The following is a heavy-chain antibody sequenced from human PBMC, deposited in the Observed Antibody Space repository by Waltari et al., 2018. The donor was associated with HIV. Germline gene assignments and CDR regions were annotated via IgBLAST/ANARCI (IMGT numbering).Heavy chain of an antibody. Sequence: EVHLVESGGGLVQPGGSLRLSCAVSGLTFSSYCMGWVRQAPGKGMEWVANIKHDGSEKYYVESVKGRFAISRDNAKNSLYLQMNSLRAEDTAVYYCARLVSDSFDYWGQGTLVTVSS. CDR3: ARLVSDSFDY. D-gene: IGHD1-20*01. J-gene: IGHJ4*02. CDR1: GLTFSSYC. V-gene: IGHV3-7*01. CDR2: IKHDGSEK.